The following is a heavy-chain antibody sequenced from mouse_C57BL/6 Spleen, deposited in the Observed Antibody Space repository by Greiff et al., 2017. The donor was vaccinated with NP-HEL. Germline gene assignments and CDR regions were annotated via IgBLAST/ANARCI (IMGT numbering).Heavy chain of an antibody. D-gene: IGHD1-1*01. J-gene: IGHJ4*01. CDR1: GYTFTDHT. V-gene: IGHV1-78*01. Sequence: VQLQQSDAELVKPGASVKISCKVSGYTFTDHTIHWMKQRPEQGLEWIGYIYPRDGSTKYNEKFKGKATLTADKSSSTAYMQLNSLTSEDSAVYFGARSEDDDPTDGGYYAMDYWGQGTSVTVSS. CDR2: IYPRDGST. CDR3: ARSEDDDPTDGGYYAMDY.